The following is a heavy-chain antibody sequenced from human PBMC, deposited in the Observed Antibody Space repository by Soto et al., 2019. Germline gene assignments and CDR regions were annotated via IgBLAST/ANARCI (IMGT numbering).Heavy chain of an antibody. J-gene: IGHJ4*02. CDR2: IYHSGIT. D-gene: IGHD3-3*01. V-gene: IGHV4-30-2*01. Sequence: TCNVSGDSITSGGYSWSWIRQPPGKGLEWIGYIYHSGITYYNPSLKSRVTISVDRSKNQFSLKLSSVTAVETAVYYCARGPPFGRWGKGTLVTVSS. CDR1: GDSITSGGYS. CDR3: ARGPPFGR.